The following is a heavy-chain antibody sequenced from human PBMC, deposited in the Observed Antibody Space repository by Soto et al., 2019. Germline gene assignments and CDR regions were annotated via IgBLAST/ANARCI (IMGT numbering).Heavy chain of an antibody. Sequence: SETLSLTCTVSGGSISSYYWSWIRQPPGKGLEWIGYIYYSGSTNYNPSLKSRVTISVDTSKNQFSLKLSSVTAADTAVYYCARDRDSSGRWGQGTLVTVSS. D-gene: IGHD6-19*01. CDR3: ARDRDSSGR. J-gene: IGHJ4*02. V-gene: IGHV4-59*01. CDR1: GGSISSYY. CDR2: IYYSGST.